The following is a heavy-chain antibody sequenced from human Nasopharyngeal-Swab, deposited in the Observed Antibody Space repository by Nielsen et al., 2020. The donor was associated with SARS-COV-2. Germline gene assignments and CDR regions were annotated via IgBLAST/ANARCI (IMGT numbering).Heavy chain of an antibody. J-gene: IGHJ5*02. Sequence: SETLSLTCTVSGGSISSSSYYWGWIRQPPGKGREWIGSIYYSGSTYYNPSLKSRVTISVDTPKNQFSLKPSSVTAADTAVYYCAATSVLRFLEWLNNWFDPWGQGTLVTVSS. V-gene: IGHV4-39*01. CDR2: IYYSGST. CDR1: GGSISSSSYY. D-gene: IGHD3-3*01. CDR3: AATSVLRFLEWLNNWFDP.